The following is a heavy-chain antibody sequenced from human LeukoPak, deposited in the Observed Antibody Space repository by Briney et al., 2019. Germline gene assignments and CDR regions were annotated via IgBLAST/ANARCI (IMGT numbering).Heavy chain of an antibody. CDR1: GGSISSYY. J-gene: IGHJ5*02. CDR3: ASITIFGVVPTTTWFDP. CDR2: MYYCGST. V-gene: IGHV4-59*01. D-gene: IGHD3-3*01. Sequence: SETLSLTCTGAGGSISSYYWSWIRQPPGKGLEWIGYMYYCGSTNYNPSLKSRVTISVDTSKNQFSLKLSSVTAADTAVYYCASITIFGVVPTTTWFDPWGQGTLVTVSS.